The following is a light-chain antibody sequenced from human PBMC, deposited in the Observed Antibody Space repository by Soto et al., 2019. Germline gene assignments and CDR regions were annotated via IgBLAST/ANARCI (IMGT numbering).Light chain of an antibody. CDR2: KAS. CDR3: QHYNRYPIT. Sequence: DIQMTQSPSTLSASVGDTVTITCRASQSISNWLAWYQQKPGQAPNLLISKASSLKNGVPSRFSGSGFGTEFTLTISSLQPDDFTTYYCQHYNRYPITFGQGTRLEIK. J-gene: IGKJ5*01. CDR1: QSISNW. V-gene: IGKV1-5*03.